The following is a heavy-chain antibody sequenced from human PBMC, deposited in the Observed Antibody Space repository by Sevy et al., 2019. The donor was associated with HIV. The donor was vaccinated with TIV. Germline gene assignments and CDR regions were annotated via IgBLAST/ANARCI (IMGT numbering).Heavy chain of an antibody. CDR3: SRGLATADTPGYYFDY. CDR1: GFTFDDYA. D-gene: IGHD5-12*01. CDR2: ITRNSYEAYGGTT. J-gene: IGHJ4*02. Sequence: GGSLRLSCTASGFTFDDYAMSWFRQAPGKGLDWVAFITRNSYEAYGGTTEYAASVKGRFIISRDDSKSIAYLQMNSLKTEDTAVYYCSRGLATADTPGYYFDYWGQGSLVTVSS. V-gene: IGHV3-49*03.